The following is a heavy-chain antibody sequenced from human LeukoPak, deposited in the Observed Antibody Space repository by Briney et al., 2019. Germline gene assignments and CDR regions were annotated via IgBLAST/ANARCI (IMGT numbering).Heavy chain of an antibody. CDR2: MYHSGNT. J-gene: IGHJ4*02. CDR1: GYSITSGYY. D-gene: IGHD3-9*01. V-gene: IGHV4-38-2*01. CDR3: ARMADWPWAYFDY. Sequence: SETLSLXCAVSGYSITSGYYWGWIRQPPGKALEWITSMYHSGNTYYNPSLKSRVTISIDTSKKQFSLKLSSVTAADTAVYYCARMADWPWAYFDYWGQGNLVTVSS.